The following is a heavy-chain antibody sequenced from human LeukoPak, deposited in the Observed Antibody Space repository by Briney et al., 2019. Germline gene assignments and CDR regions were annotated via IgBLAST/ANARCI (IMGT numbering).Heavy chain of an antibody. CDR1: GFTFRSYA. CDR2: ISGNGGTT. J-gene: IGHJ5*02. Sequence: GGSLRLSCAASGFTFRSYAMSWVRQAPGKGLEWVSSISGNGGTTNYADSVRGRFAISRDNFRNTLSLQMNSLRAEDTAVYYCAAIAVAPWGFDPWGQGTLVTVSS. D-gene: IGHD6-19*01. CDR3: AAIAVAPWGFDP. V-gene: IGHV3-23*01.